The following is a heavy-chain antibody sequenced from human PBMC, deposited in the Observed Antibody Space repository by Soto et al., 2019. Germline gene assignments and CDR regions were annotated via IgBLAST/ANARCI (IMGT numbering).Heavy chain of an antibody. CDR1: SGSISPYY. Sequence: SETLSLTCTVSSGSISPYYWTWIRQPPGKGLEWIGYIYYSGSTNYNPSLKSRVTIAVDTSKNQFSLKLSSVTAADTAVYYCARTTVTTFWFDPWGQGTLVTASS. CDR2: IYYSGST. D-gene: IGHD4-17*01. CDR3: ARTTVTTFWFDP. V-gene: IGHV4-59*08. J-gene: IGHJ5*02.